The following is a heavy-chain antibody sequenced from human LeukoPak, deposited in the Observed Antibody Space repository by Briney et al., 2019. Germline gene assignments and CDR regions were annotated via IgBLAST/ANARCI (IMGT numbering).Heavy chain of an antibody. D-gene: IGHD3-9*01. Sequence: GGSLRLSCAASGFTVDSNYLSWVRQAPGKGLEWVSTIYTGGNTYYAASVKGRFTISRDNSKNTLYLQMNSLRAEDTAVYYCAREALYYDILTGYYGVDYFDYWGQGTLVTVSS. J-gene: IGHJ4*02. CDR2: IYTGGNT. CDR3: AREALYYDILTGYYGVDYFDY. V-gene: IGHV3-53*01. CDR1: GFTVDSNY.